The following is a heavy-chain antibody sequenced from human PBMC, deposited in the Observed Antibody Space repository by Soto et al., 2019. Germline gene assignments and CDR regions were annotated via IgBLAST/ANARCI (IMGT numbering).Heavy chain of an antibody. CDR2: VSHDETHK. CDR3: AKGWREGTTMVRGILFQ. V-gene: IGHV3-30*18. J-gene: IGHJ4*02. Sequence: PGGSLRLSCAASGFTFSSYGMHWVRQAPGKGLEWVAVVSHDETHKYYGDSVRGRFTISRDNSKNTVYLHMNSLITEDTAVYFCAKGWREGTTMVRGILFQWGQGSLVTVSS. CDR1: GFTFSSYG. D-gene: IGHD3-10*01.